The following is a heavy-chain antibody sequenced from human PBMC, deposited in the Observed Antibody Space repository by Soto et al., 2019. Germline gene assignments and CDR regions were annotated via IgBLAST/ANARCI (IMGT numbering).Heavy chain of an antibody. V-gene: IGHV3-30*04. CDR1: GFKINSLS. Sequence: GGFMRLCCTGFGFKINSLSLHWVRQGPDKGLEWVAVVSFDGKVTYYADSVKGRFTVSRDNSKNTIYLQANSLRAEDTAVYYCAREPYGDSQYFDYWGQRTPVTVSS. J-gene: IGHJ4*02. CDR2: VSFDGKVT. D-gene: IGHD2-21*02. CDR3: AREPYGDSQYFDY.